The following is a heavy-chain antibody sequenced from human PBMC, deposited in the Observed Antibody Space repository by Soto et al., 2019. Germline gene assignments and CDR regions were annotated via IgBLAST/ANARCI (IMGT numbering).Heavy chain of an antibody. D-gene: IGHD3-22*01. CDR3: AKEMYYYDSSGYNY. CDR1: GFTFSSYG. J-gene: IGHJ4*02. V-gene: IGHV3-30*18. CDR2: ISYDGSNK. Sequence: PGGSLRLSCAASGFTFSSYGMHWVRQAPGKGLEWVAVISYDGSNKYYADSVKGRFTISRDNSKNTLYLQMNSLRAEDTAVYYCAKEMYYYDSSGYNYWGQGTLVTVSS.